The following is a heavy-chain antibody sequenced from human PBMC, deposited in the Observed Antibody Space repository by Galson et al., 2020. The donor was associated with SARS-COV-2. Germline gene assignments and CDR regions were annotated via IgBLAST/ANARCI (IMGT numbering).Heavy chain of an antibody. CDR1: GFTFSSYW. J-gene: IGHJ4*02. CDR3: TATRAY. Sequence: GSLRLSCTASGFTFSSYWMHWVRQAPGKGLVWVSRINSEGNITSYADSVKGRFTISRDNAKNTLYLQMNSLRAEDTAVYYCTATRAYWGQGTLVTVSS. D-gene: IGHD1-26*01. V-gene: IGHV3-74*01. CDR2: INSEGNIT.